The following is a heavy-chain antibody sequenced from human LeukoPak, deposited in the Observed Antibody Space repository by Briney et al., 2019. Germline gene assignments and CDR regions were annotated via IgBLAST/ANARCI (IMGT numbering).Heavy chain of an antibody. V-gene: IGHV4-4*02. J-gene: IGHJ3*02. CDR3: ARGGSYLSAFDI. CDR1: GGSISSSNW. D-gene: IGHD1-26*01. Sequence: SETLSLTCAVSGGSISSSNWWSWVRQPPGKGLEWIGEINHSGSTNYNPSLKSRVTISVDTSKNQFSLKLSSVTAADTAVYYCARGGSYLSAFDIWGQGTMVTVSS. CDR2: INHSGST.